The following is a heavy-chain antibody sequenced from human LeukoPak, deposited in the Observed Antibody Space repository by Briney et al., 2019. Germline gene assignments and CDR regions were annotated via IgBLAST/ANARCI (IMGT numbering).Heavy chain of an antibody. CDR3: ARDRAMVRGVPYYMDV. CDR2: IGTAGDT. D-gene: IGHD3-10*01. Sequence: PGGSLRLFCAASGFTFSSYDMHWVRQATGKGLEGVSAIGTAGDTYYPGSVKGRFTISRENAKNSLYLQVNNLRAGDTAVYYCARDRAMVRGVPYYMDVWGKGTTVTISS. J-gene: IGHJ6*03. CDR1: GFTFSSYD. V-gene: IGHV3-13*01.